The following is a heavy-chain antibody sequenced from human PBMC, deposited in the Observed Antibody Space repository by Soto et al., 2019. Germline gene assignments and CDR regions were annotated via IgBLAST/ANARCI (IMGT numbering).Heavy chain of an antibody. CDR1: GFTFSSYG. V-gene: IGHV3-33*01. J-gene: IGHJ4*02. CDR2: IWYDGSNK. CDR3: AREGIAARNFDY. D-gene: IGHD6-6*01. Sequence: QVQLVESGGGVVQPGRSLRLSCAASGFTFSSYGMHWVRQAPGKGLEWVAVIWYDGSNKYYADSVKGRFTISRDNSKNTLYLQMNSLRAEDTAVYYCAREGIAARNFDYWGQGTLVTVSS.